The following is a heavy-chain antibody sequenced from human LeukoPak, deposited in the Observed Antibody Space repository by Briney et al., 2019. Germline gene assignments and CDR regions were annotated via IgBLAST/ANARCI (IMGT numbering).Heavy chain of an antibody. CDR2: ISYDGNNI. Sequence: SGGSLRLSCAASGFTFRSYALHWVGQAPGKGLDWLAFISYDGNNIYYTGSVRGRFTISRDNSKNTLYLQMNSLRAEDTAVYYCAKEAARYYDYVWGGYRYSYFDYWGQGTLVTVSS. J-gene: IGHJ4*02. CDR3: AKEAARYYDYVWGGYRYSYFDY. CDR1: GFTFRSYA. D-gene: IGHD3-16*02. V-gene: IGHV3-30*04.